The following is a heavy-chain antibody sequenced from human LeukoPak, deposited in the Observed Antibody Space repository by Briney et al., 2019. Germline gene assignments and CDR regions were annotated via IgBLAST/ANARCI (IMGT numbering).Heavy chain of an antibody. CDR2: TYYRSKWYN. CDR3: ARGYYDILTGYYPFDY. D-gene: IGHD3-9*01. Sequence: SQTLSLTCAISGDSVSSNSAAWNWIRQSPSRGLEWLARTYYRSKWYNEYAVSVKSRITISPDTSKNQFSLQLNSVTPEDTAVYYCARGYYDILTGYYPFDYWGQGALVTVSS. CDR1: GDSVSSNSAA. J-gene: IGHJ4*02. V-gene: IGHV6-1*01.